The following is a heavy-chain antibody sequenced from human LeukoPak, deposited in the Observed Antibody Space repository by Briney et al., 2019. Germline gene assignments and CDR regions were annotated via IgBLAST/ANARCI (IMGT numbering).Heavy chain of an antibody. J-gene: IGHJ6*02. V-gene: IGHV1-2*02. CDR1: GYTFTCYY. CDR3: ARALRFLTAPYYYYYYGMDV. D-gene: IGHD3-3*01. CDR2: INPNSGGT. Sequence: GASVKVSCKASGYTFTCYYMHWVRQAPGQGLEWMGWINPNSGGTNYAQKFQGRVTMTRDTSISTAYMELSRLRSDDTAVYYCARALRFLTAPYYYYYYGMDVWGQGTTVTVSS.